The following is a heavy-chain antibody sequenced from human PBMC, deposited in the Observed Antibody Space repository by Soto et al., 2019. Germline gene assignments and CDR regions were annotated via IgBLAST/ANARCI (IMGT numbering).Heavy chain of an antibody. CDR3: ARELSEAYYYDSSGYSADAFDI. V-gene: IGHV1-3*01. Sequence: SGYTFTSYAMHWVRQAPGQRLEWMGWINAGNGNTKYSQKFQGRVTITRDTSASTAYMELSSLRSEDTAVYYCARELSEAYYYDSSGYSADAFDIWGQGTMVTVSS. J-gene: IGHJ3*02. D-gene: IGHD3-22*01. CDR2: INAGNGNT. CDR1: GYTFTSYA.